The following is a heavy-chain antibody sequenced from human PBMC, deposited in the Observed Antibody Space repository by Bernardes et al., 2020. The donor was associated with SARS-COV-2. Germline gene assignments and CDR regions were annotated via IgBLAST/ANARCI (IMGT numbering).Heavy chain of an antibody. CDR3: SRDTYYEKSAYYFSHYYYGMDV. Sequence: GGTLRLSCAASGFIFSSYAMSWVRQAPGKGLEWVSAISHHGVTTYYADSIKGRFTISRDNAKNSLYLQMNSLRAEDTAVYYCSRDTYYEKSAYYFSHYYYGMDVWGQGTAVTVSS. D-gene: IGHD3-22*01. V-gene: IGHV3-23*01. J-gene: IGHJ6*02. CDR2: ISHHGVTT. CDR1: GFIFSSYA.